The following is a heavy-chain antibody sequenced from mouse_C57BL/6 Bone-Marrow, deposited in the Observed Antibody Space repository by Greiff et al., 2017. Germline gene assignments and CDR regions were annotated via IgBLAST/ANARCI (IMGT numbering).Heavy chain of an antibody. V-gene: IGHV10-3*01. D-gene: IGHD2-3*01. Sequence: EVHLVESGGGLVQPKGSLKLSCAASGFTFNTYAMHWVRQAPGKGLEWVARIRSKSSNYATYYADSVKDRFTISRDDSQSMLYLQMNNLKTEDTAMYYCVRESLMVTKYYFDYWGQGTTLTVSS. J-gene: IGHJ2*01. CDR2: IRSKSSNYAT. CDR3: VRESLMVTKYYFDY. CDR1: GFTFNTYA.